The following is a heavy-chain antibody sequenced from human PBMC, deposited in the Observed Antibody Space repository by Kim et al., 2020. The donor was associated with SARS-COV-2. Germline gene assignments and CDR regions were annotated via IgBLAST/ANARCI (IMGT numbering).Heavy chain of an antibody. CDR1: GGSFSGYY. CDR2: TNHSGST. CDR3: ANRIVGDYSGDY. Sequence: SETLSLTCTVYGGSFSGYYWSWIRQPPGKGLEWIGETNHSGSTNYNPSLRSRVTISVDTSKNQFSLKLNSVTAADTAVYYCANRIVGDYSGDYWGQGTLVTVSS. V-gene: IGHV4-34*01. J-gene: IGHJ4*02. D-gene: IGHD4-17*01.